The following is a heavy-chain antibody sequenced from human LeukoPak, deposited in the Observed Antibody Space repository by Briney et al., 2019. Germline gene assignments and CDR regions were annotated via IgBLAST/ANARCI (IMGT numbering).Heavy chain of an antibody. CDR3: ARGNPARHFDY. D-gene: IGHD1-14*01. CDR1: GFTFSSYW. Sequence: GRSLRLSCAASGFTFSSYWMHWVRQAPGKGLVWVSRINSDVSSTTYADSVKGRFTISRDNAKNTLYLQMNTLRAEDTAVYYCARGNPARHFDYWGQGTLVTVSS. CDR2: INSDVSST. J-gene: IGHJ4*02. V-gene: IGHV3-74*01.